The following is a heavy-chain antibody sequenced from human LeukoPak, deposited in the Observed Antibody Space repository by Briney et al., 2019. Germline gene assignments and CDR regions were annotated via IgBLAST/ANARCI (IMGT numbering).Heavy chain of an antibody. CDR3: ARDLGDYGDYYYYYYMDV. Sequence: GASVKVSCEASGYTFTGYYMHWVRQAPGQGLEWMGWINPNSGGTNYAQKFQGRVTMTRDTSISTAYMELSRLRSDDTAVYYCARDLGDYGDYYYYYYMDVWGKGTTVTVSS. CDR2: INPNSGGT. V-gene: IGHV1-2*02. J-gene: IGHJ6*03. CDR1: GYTFTGYY. D-gene: IGHD4-17*01.